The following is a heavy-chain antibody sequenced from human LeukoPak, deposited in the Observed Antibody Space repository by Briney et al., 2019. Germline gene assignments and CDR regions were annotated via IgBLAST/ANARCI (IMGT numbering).Heavy chain of an antibody. CDR1: GFTFSSYG. D-gene: IGHD3-10*01. CDR3: AKDRGAAAWVLYFDY. Sequence: GRSLRLSCAASGFTFSSYGIHWVRQAPGKGLEWVAVISYHGSDQSYADSVEGRFTVSRDNSKNTLYLQMNSLRPEDTAVYFCAKDRGAAAWVLYFDYWGQGTLVTVSS. V-gene: IGHV3-30*18. J-gene: IGHJ4*02. CDR2: ISYHGSDQ.